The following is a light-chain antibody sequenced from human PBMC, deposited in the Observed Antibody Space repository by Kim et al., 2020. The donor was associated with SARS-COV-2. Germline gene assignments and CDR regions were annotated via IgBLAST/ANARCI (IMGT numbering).Light chain of an antibody. J-gene: IGLJ1*01. V-gene: IGLV7-46*01. CDR2: DTN. Sequence: GGTVTRTCGSSTEVDTTSHYPVWFQQKPGQAPRILFYDTNNKHSWTPARFSASLLGDKAALTLSGAQPEDEADYFCLLSFSGAYGFGTGTMLTVL. CDR1: TEVDTTSHY. CDR3: LLSFSGAYG.